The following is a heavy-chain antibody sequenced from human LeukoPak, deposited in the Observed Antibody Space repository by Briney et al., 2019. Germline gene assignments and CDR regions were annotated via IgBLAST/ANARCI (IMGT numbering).Heavy chain of an antibody. V-gene: IGHV3-33*01. CDR2: IWHDGYNK. Sequence: GTSLRLSCAASGFTFRNYGMHWVRQAPGKGLEWLAVIWHDGYNKYYADSVKGRFTISRDNSKHTLYLQMNSLRAEDTAVYYCARDEEYCAGGSCSLDYWGQGILVTVSS. CDR1: GFTFRNYG. J-gene: IGHJ4*02. D-gene: IGHD2-15*01. CDR3: ARDEEYCAGGSCSLDY.